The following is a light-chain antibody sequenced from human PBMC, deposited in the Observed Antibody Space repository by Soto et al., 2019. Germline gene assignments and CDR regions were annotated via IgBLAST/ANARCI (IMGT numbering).Light chain of an antibody. J-gene: IGKJ1*01. CDR3: QQYGSSPRT. CDR1: QSVSSN. CDR2: GVS. V-gene: IGKV3-20*01. Sequence: EIVMTQSPATLSVSPGERATLSCRASQSVSSNLAWYQQKPGQAPRLLIYGVSRRATGIPDRFSGSGSGTDFTLTISRLEPEDFAVYYCQQYGSSPRTFGQGTKVDIK.